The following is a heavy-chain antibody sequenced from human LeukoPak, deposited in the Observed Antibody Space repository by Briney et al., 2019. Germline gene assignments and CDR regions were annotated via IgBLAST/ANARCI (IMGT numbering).Heavy chain of an antibody. V-gene: IGHV3-53*01. CDR3: ARDLREHGVFDI. Sequence: GGSLRLSCAASGFTVGSNYMSWVRQAPGKGLEWVSEIYSDGRTYYAASVKGRFSISRDNSKNTVYLQMNSLRAEDTAVYYCARDLREHGVFDIWGQGTMVTVSS. D-gene: IGHD1-26*01. CDR2: IYSDGRT. J-gene: IGHJ3*02. CDR1: GFTVGSNY.